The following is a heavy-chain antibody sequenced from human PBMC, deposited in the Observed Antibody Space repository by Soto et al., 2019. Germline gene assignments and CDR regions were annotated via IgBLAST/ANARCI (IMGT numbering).Heavy chain of an antibody. V-gene: IGHV3-33*01. CDR2: IWNDGSNK. Sequence: QVQLVESGGGVVQPGGSLRLSCAASGFTFSSYGMHWVRQAPGKGLEWVAVIWNDGSNKNYADSVKGRFTISRDNSKNSRYLQMNSLRAEDTAVYYCARTLYNLGYWGQGTLVTVSS. D-gene: IGHD3-16*01. CDR1: GFTFSSYG. CDR3: ARTLYNLGY. J-gene: IGHJ4*02.